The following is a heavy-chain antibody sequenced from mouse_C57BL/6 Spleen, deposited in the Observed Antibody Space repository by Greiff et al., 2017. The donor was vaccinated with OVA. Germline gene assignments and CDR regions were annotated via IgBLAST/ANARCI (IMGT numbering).Heavy chain of an antibody. CDR2: IYPGDGDT. CDR3: ARGGTNGGFAY. V-gene: IGHV1-80*01. Sequence: QVQLQQSGAELVKPGASVKISCKASGYAFSSYWMNWVKQRPGKGLEWIGQIYPGDGDTNYNGKFKGKATLTADKSSSTAYMQLSSLTSEDAAVYFCARGGTNGGFAYWGQGTLVTVSA. J-gene: IGHJ3*01. CDR1: GYAFSSYW.